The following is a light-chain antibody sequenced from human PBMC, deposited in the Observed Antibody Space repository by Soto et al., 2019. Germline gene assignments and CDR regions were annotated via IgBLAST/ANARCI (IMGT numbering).Light chain of an antibody. Sequence: IALTERPDTLPFFTGATATPSCSASQTVIHNYLAWHQQKPGQTPRLLVYGASSRATGIPDRFSGSRSGTDFTLTISRLEPEDFAVYYCQQHGTSPITFGQGTRLQIK. CDR2: GAS. CDR3: QQHGTSPIT. J-gene: IGKJ5*01. CDR1: QTVIHNY. V-gene: IGKV3-20*01.